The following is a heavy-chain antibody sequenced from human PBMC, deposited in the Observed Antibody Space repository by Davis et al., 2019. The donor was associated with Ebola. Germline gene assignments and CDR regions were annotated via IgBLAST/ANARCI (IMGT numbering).Heavy chain of an antibody. CDR2: ISRSSDTI. D-gene: IGHD3-9*01. CDR1: GFTFSSYS. CDR3: AVHNGDWLQLDF. J-gene: IGHJ4*02. V-gene: IGHV3-48*02. Sequence: GESLKIPCAASGFTFSSYSMNWVRQAPGKGLEWVSYISRSSDTIYYADSVRGRFTISRDTAKKSLYLQMNSLRDEDTAVYYCAVHNGDWLQLDFWGQGTLVTVSS.